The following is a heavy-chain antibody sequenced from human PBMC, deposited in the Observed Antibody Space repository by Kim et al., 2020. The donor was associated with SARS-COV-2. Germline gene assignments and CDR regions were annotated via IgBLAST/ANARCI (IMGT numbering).Heavy chain of an antibody. CDR2: ISGSGYSI. J-gene: IGHJ4*01. V-gene: IGHV3-23*01. Sequence: GGSLRLACAASGFTFSTYAMSWVRQAPGKGLEWVSGISGSGYSIYYIDSVKGRVTISRYNSKNTLSLQMNSLRAEDTGIYYCAKPRMGTTTEYYCDYWG. CDR1: GFTFSTYA. D-gene: IGHD1-26*01. CDR3: AKPRMGTTTEYYCDY.